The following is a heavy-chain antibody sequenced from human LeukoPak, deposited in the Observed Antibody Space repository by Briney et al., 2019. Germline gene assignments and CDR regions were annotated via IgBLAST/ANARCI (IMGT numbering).Heavy chain of an antibody. CDR3: AKDPLVVAVTYYFDY. J-gene: IGHJ4*02. Sequence: HAGGSLRLSCAASGSTFSSYAMSWVRQAPGKGLEWVSAISGSGGSTYYADSVKGRFTISRDNSKNTLYLQMNSLRAEDTAVYYCAKDPLVVAVTYYFDYWGQGTLVTVSS. CDR2: ISGSGGST. D-gene: IGHD2-15*01. CDR1: GSTFSSYA. V-gene: IGHV3-23*01.